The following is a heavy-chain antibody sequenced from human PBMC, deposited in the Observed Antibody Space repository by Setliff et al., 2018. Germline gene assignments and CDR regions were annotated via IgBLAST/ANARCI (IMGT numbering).Heavy chain of an antibody. V-gene: IGHV3-30*02. CDR3: ARDPRDGSSSPMVDN. CDR1: GFTSNMYG. J-gene: IGHJ4*02. CDR2: IRHDGTKE. Sequence: PGGSLRLSCAASGFTSNMYGVHWVRQAPGKGLECVAYIRHDGTKENYADSVKGRFTVSRDNSRNTLFLQMNSLRVEDTAVYFCARDPRDGSSSPMVDNWGQGTLVTVSS. D-gene: IGHD2-8*01.